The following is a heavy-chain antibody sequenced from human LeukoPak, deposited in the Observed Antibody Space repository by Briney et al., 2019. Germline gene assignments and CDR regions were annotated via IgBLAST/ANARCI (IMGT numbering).Heavy chain of an antibody. D-gene: IGHD5-18*01. CDR3: AKGNGYSYGRYYFDY. J-gene: IGHJ4*02. Sequence: PGGSLRLSCAASGFTFSSYAMNWVRQAPGKGLEWVSGISGSGGSTYYADSVKGRFTISRDNSKNTLYLQVNSLRAEDTAVYYCAKGNGYSYGRYYFDYWGQGTRVTVSS. CDR1: GFTFSSYA. V-gene: IGHV3-23*01. CDR2: ISGSGGST.